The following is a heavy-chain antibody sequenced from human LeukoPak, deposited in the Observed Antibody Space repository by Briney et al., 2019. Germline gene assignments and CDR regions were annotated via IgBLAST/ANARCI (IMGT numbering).Heavy chain of an antibody. V-gene: IGHV4-39*01. CDR3: ARPLDCNYGGTAFDI. CDR1: GGSVSNSNYC. Sequence: SETLSLTCTVSGGSVSNSNYCWGWIRQPPGKQLEWIGSIDYSGSPLYNPTLKSRVTISVDTSKNQFSLKLSSVTAADTAVYYCARPLDCNYGGTAFDIWGQGTMVTVSS. J-gene: IGHJ3*02. CDR2: IDYSGSP. D-gene: IGHD4-23*01.